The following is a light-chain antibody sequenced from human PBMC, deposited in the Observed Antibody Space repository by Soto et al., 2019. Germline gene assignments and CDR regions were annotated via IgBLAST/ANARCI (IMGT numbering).Light chain of an antibody. V-gene: IGKV3-20*01. CDR1: QDVDNNF. CDR2: ATS. Sequence: EVVLTQSPGTLSLSPGEGATLSCRASQDVDNNFVAWYQQRPGQAPRLLIYATSRRATGIPDRFSGSGSGTDFTLTISRVGPEDIAVYFCHQYYSSITFGGGTKVEV. CDR3: HQYYSSIT. J-gene: IGKJ4*01.